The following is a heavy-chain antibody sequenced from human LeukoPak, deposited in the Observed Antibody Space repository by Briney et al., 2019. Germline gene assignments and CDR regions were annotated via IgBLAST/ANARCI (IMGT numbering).Heavy chain of an antibody. J-gene: IGHJ5*02. V-gene: IGHV1-46*01. CDR1: GYTFTSYG. CDR3: ARVNTLIRGIGWFDP. Sequence: ASVKVSCKASGYTFTSYGISWVRQAPGQGLEWMGIINPSGFSTTYAQKFQGRVTMTRDTSTSTVYMELSSLRSEDTAVYYCARVNTLIRGIGWFDPWGQGILVTVSS. D-gene: IGHD3-10*01. CDR2: INPSGFST.